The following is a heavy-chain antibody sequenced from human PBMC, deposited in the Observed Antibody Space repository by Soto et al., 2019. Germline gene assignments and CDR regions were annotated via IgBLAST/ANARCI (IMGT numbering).Heavy chain of an antibody. J-gene: IGHJ6*03. V-gene: IGHV3-23*01. D-gene: IGHD6-6*01. CDR1: GFTFSSYA. Sequence: EVQLLESGGGLVQPGGSLRLSCAASGFTFSSYAMSWVRQAPGKGLQWVSAISGRGGSTYYADSVKGRFNISRVTFKITLFLQKSFLIAEDTAVYYCAKGRPESSSGVCYYYNNTAAYGQRTTVPVA. CDR3: AKGRPESSSGVCYYYNNTAA. CDR2: ISGRGGST.